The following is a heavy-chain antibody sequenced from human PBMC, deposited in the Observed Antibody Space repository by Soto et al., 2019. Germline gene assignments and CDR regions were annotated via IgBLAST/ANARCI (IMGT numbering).Heavy chain of an antibody. D-gene: IGHD5-12*01. J-gene: IGHJ6*02. V-gene: IGHV3-7*03. Sequence: EGQLVESGGGLVQPRASLRLSCAGSGFTFNSYWMSWVRQAPGKGLEWVAKVQQDGSEKYYVDSVKGRFTISRDNAKNSVYLQMNSLRVEDTAVYYCARGGLHRSGYEYYYYYYGLDVWGQGTTVTVAS. CDR2: VQQDGSEK. CDR3: ARGGLHRSGYEYYYYYYGLDV. CDR1: GFTFNSYW.